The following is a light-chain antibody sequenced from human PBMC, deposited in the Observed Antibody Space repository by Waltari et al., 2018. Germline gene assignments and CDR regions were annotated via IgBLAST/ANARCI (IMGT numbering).Light chain of an antibody. Sequence: AIRITQSPSSLSASTGDRLTITCRASQSISSYLAWYQQKPGKAPKVLIYAASTLQSGVPSRFSGSGSGTDFTLTISCLQSEDFAIYYCQQYYSSPATFGQGTKVEIK. CDR2: AAS. V-gene: IGKV1-8*01. CDR1: QSISSY. CDR3: QQYYSSPAT. J-gene: IGKJ1*01.